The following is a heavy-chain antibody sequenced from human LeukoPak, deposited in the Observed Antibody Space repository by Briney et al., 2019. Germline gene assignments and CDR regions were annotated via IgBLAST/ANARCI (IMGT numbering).Heavy chain of an antibody. CDR2: ISAYNGNT. J-gene: IGHJ6*03. CDR3: AREGIAARKNGYYYYYMDV. CDR1: GYTFTSYG. D-gene: IGHD6-6*01. Sequence: ASVKVSCKASGYTFTSYGISWVRQAPGQGLEWMGWISAYNGNTNYAQKLQGRVTMTTDTSTSTAYMELRSLRSDDTAVYYRAREGIAARKNGYYYYYMDVWGKGTTVTVSS. V-gene: IGHV1-18*01.